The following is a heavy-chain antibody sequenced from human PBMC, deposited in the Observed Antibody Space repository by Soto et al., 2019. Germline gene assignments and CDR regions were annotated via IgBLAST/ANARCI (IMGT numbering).Heavy chain of an antibody. Sequence: GESPKISFRASGNSFMNYWIGWVRQMPGKGLEWMGIIYPGDSDPRYSPSFQGQVTISADKSISTAYLQWCSLKASDTAMYYCARMVGIAVTGTMESYGLDVWGQGTTVTVSS. J-gene: IGHJ6*02. CDR2: IYPGDSDP. CDR3: ARMVGIAVTGTMESYGLDV. CDR1: GNSFMNYW. V-gene: IGHV5-51*01. D-gene: IGHD6-19*01.